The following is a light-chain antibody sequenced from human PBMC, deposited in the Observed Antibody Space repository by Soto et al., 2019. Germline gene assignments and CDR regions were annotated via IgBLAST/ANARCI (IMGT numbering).Light chain of an antibody. CDR3: QQRSNWPLT. V-gene: IGKV3-11*01. Sequence: EIVLTQSPATLSLSPGERATLSCRASQSIRNYLAWYQQRPGQPPRLLIYDASNRATGIPARFSGSGSGTDFTLTISSLEPEDFAVFYCQQRSNWPLTFGGGTKVEIK. CDR2: DAS. J-gene: IGKJ4*01. CDR1: QSIRNY.